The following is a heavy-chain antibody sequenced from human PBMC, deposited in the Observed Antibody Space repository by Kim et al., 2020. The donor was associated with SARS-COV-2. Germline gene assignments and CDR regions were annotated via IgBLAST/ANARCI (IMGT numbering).Heavy chain of an antibody. CDR3: ARQGVWTAFDI. Sequence: NSYHPSHKGRVPISVDTSKNQFSLKLSSVTAADTAVYYCARQGVWTAFDIWGQGTMVTVSS. CDR2: N. D-gene: IGHD2-21*01. J-gene: IGHJ3*02. V-gene: IGHV4-39*01.